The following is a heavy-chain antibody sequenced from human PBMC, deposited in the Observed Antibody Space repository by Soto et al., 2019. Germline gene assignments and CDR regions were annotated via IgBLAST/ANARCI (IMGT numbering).Heavy chain of an antibody. J-gene: IGHJ6*02. CDR2: ISGGGGST. CDR1: GFTFSSYA. Sequence: GGSLRLSCAASGFTFSSYAMSWVRQAPGKGLEWVSAISGGGGSTYYADSVKGRFTISRDNSKNTLYLQMNSLRAEDTAVYYCAKDILTGHMYYGMDVWGQGTTVTVSS. D-gene: IGHD3-9*01. CDR3: AKDILTGHMYYGMDV. V-gene: IGHV3-23*01.